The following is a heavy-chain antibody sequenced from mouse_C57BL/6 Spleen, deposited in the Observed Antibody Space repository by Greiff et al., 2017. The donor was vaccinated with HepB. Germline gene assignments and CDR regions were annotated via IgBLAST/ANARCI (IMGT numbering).Heavy chain of an antibody. Sequence: QVQLQQPGAELVKPGASVKLSCKASGYTFTSYWMQWVKQRPGQGLEWIGEIDPSDSYTNYNQKFKGKATLTVDTSSSTAYMQLSSLTSEDSAVYYCARDTTVNGYWGQGTTLTVSS. V-gene: IGHV1-50*01. J-gene: IGHJ2*01. CDR3: ARDTTVNGY. CDR2: IDPSDSYT. D-gene: IGHD1-1*01. CDR1: GYTFTSYW.